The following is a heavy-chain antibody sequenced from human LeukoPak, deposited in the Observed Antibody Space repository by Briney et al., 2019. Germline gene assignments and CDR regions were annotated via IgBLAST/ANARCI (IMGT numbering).Heavy chain of an antibody. CDR2: INHSGST. V-gene: IGHV4-34*01. J-gene: IGHJ4*02. CDR3: ARDSGSYYARHDVYRY. CDR1: GGSFSGYY. D-gene: IGHD1-26*01. Sequence: SETLSLTCAVYGGSFSGYYWSWIRQPPGKGLEWIGEINHSGSTNYNPSLKSRVTISVDTSKNQFSLKLSSVTAADTAVYYCARDSGSYYARHDVYRYWGQGTLVTVSS.